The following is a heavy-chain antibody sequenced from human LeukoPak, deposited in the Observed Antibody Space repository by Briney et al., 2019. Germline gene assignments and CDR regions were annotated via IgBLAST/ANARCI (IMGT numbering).Heavy chain of an antibody. Sequence: GSLRLSCAASGFTFSDYYMSWIRQAPGKGLEWVSYISSSGSTIYYADSVKGRFTISRDNAKNSLYLQMNSLRAEDTAVYYCARETTQIFSSDYYYGMDVCGQGTTVTVSS. CDR1: GFTFSDYY. D-gene: IGHD3-3*01. J-gene: IGHJ6*02. CDR3: ARETTQIFSSDYYYGMDV. V-gene: IGHV3-11*01. CDR2: ISSSGSTI.